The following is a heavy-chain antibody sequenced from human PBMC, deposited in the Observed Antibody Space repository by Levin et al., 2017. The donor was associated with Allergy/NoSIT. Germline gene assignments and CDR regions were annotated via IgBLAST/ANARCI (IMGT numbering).Heavy chain of an antibody. CDR2: ITNDGGHI. CDR3: AKAAVAD. J-gene: IGHJ4*02. V-gene: IGHV3-30*18. Sequence: HSGGSLRLSCAGSGFTFSTYGMHWVRQAPGKGLEWVALITNDGGHIFYADSVKGRFTISRDNSKNTLYLQMHSLRTEDTAVYYCAKAAVADWGQGTLVTVS. CDR1: GFTFSTYG.